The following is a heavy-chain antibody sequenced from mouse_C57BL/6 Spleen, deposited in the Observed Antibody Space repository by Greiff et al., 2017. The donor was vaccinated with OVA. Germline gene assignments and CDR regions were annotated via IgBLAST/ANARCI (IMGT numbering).Heavy chain of an antibody. CDR2: ISSGSSTI. V-gene: IGHV5-17*01. CDR3: AMQTFYWYFDV. CDR1: GFTFSDYG. J-gene: IGHJ1*03. Sequence: DVKLQESGGGLVKPGGSLKLSCAASGFTFSDYGMHWVRQAPEQGLEWVAYISSGSSTIYYADTVKGRFTISRDNAKNTLFLQMTSLRSEDTAMDYCAMQTFYWYFDVWGTGTTVTVSS.